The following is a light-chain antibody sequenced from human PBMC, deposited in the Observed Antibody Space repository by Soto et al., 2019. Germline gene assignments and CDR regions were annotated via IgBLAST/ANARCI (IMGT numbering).Light chain of an antibody. V-gene: IGKV3-20*01. J-gene: IGKJ4*01. CDR2: GAS. Sequence: EIVLTQSPGTLSLSPGERASLSCRASQSVSSSYLAWYQQKPGQAPRLLIYGASSRATGIPDGFSGSGSGRDFTLTISRLEPEDFAVYYCQQYGSFPLTFGGGTKVEIK. CDR1: QSVSSSY. CDR3: QQYGSFPLT.